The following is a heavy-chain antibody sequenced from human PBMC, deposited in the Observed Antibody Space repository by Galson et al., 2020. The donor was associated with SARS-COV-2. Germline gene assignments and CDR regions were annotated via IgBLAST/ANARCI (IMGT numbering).Heavy chain of an antibody. CDR3: AGTLIVGATYDAFDI. D-gene: IGHD1-26*01. CDR2: IYPGDSDT. Sequence: GESLKISCKGSGYSFTSYWIGWVRQMPGKGLEWMGIIYPGDSDTRYSPSFQGQVTISADKSISTAYLQWSSLKASDTAMYYCAGTLIVGATYDAFDIWGQGTMVTVSS. J-gene: IGHJ3*02. V-gene: IGHV5-51*01. CDR1: GYSFTSYW.